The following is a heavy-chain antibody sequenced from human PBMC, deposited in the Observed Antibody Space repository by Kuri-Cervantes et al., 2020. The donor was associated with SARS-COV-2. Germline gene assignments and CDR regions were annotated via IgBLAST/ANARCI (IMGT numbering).Heavy chain of an antibody. J-gene: IGHJ5*02. CDR3: ARLFHNGWFDP. Sequence: ASVKVSCKASGHTFTSYGISWVRQAPGQGLEWMGWISAYNGNTNYAQKLQGRVTMTTDTSTSTAYMELRSLRPDDTAVYYCARLFHNGWFDPWGQGTLVTVSS. CDR1: GHTFTSYG. V-gene: IGHV1-18*01. D-gene: IGHD1-1*01. CDR2: ISAYNGNT.